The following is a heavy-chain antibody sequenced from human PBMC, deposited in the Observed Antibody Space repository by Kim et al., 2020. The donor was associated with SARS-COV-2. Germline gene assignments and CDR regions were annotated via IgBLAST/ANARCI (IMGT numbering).Heavy chain of an antibody. D-gene: IGHD1-1*01. J-gene: IGHJ4*02. CDR1: GFTFGDYA. Sequence: GGSLRLSCAASGFTFGDYAMHWGRQAPGKGLEWVSGISWNSGSIGYADSVKGRFTISRDNAKNSLYLQMNSLRAEDTALYYCAKAHGAAGTEEGYYFDYWGQGTLVTVSS. V-gene: IGHV3-9*01. CDR3: AKAHGAAGTEEGYYFDY. CDR2: ISWNSGSI.